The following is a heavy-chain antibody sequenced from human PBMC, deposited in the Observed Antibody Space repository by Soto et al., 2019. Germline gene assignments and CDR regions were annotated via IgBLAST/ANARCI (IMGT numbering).Heavy chain of an antibody. D-gene: IGHD2-15*01. Sequence: GASVKVSCKASGYTFTSYGISWVRQAPGQGLEWMGWISAYNGNTNYAQKLQGRVTMTTDTSTSTAYMELRSLRSDDTAVYYCASISGAYCSGGSCYSGYYYMDVWGKGTTVTVSS. CDR3: ASISGAYCSGGSCYSGYYYMDV. J-gene: IGHJ6*03. CDR2: ISAYNGNT. V-gene: IGHV1-18*01. CDR1: GYTFTSYG.